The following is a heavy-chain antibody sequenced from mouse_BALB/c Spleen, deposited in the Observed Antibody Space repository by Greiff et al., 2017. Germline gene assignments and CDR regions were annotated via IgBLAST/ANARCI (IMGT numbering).Heavy chain of an antibody. CDR1: GFTFSNYW. D-gene: IGHD6-5*01. J-gene: IGHJ2*01. CDR2: IRLKSNNYAT. Sequence: EVKVEESGGGLVQPGGSMKLSCVASGFTFSNYWMNWVRQSPEKGLEWVAEIRLKSNNYATHYAESVKGRFTISRDDSKSSVYLQMNNLRAEDTGIYYCTRSLPYYFDYWGQGTTLTVSS. CDR3: TRSLPYYFDY. V-gene: IGHV6-6*02.